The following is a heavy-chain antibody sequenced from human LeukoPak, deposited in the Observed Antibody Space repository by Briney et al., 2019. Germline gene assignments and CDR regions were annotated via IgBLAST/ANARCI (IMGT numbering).Heavy chain of an antibody. J-gene: IGHJ5*02. D-gene: IGHD6-19*01. CDR3: AGDRQQWLAQGFDP. Sequence: GGSLRLSCAASGFTFSSYSMNWVRQAPGKGLEWVSSISSSSSYIYYADSVKGRFTISRDNAKNSLYLQMNSLRAEDTAVYYCAGDRQQWLAQGFDPWGQGTLVTVSS. V-gene: IGHV3-21*01. CDR1: GFTFSSYS. CDR2: ISSSSSYI.